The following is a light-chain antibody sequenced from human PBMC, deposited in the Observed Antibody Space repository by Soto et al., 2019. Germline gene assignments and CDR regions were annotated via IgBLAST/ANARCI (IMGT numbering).Light chain of an antibody. Sequence: DIQMTQSPSSLSASVGDRVTITCQASHDIKMFLNWYQEKPGKAPKLLIYDASNLQTGVPSRFSGSGSGTHFTFTITSLQPEDVATYYCQRYDSLPPTFGQGTRLDIK. J-gene: IGKJ5*01. V-gene: IGKV1-33*01. CDR3: QRYDSLPPT. CDR1: HDIKMF. CDR2: DAS.